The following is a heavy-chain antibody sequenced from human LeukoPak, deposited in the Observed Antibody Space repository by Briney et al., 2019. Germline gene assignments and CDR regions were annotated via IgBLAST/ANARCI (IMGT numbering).Heavy chain of an antibody. D-gene: IGHD3-3*01. J-gene: IGHJ4*02. CDR3: ARQAITIFGVVTPPDY. CDR2: INSDGSST. Sequence: GGSLRLSSAASGFTFSSYWMHWVRQAPGKGLVWVSRINSDGSSTSYADSVKGRFTISRDNAKNTLYLQMNSLRAEDTAVYYCARQAITIFGVVTPPDYWGQGTLVTVSS. CDR1: GFTFSSYW. V-gene: IGHV3-74*01.